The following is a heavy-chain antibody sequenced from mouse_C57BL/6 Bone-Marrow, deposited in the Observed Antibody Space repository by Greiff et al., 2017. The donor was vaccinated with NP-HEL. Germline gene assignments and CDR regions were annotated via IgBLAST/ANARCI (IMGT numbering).Heavy chain of an antibody. CDR3: ARPYYYGNWYFDV. Sequence: EVQGVESGGGLVQPGGSLKLSCAASGFTFSDYYMYWVRQTPEKRLEWVAYISNGGGSTYYPDTVKGRFTISSDNAKNTLYLQMSRLKSEDTAMYYCARPYYYGNWYFDVWGTGTTVTVSS. D-gene: IGHD1-1*01. V-gene: IGHV5-12*01. J-gene: IGHJ1*03. CDR1: GFTFSDYY. CDR2: ISNGGGST.